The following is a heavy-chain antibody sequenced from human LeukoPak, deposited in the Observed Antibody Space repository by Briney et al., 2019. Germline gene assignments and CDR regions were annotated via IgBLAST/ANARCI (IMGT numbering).Heavy chain of an antibody. CDR1: GGSISSYY. J-gene: IGHJ6*02. CDR2: IYYSGST. CDR3: ARGQWGRRQLVGGHGMDV. Sequence: SETLSLTCTVSGGSISSYYWSWIRQPPGKGLEWIGYIYYSGSTNYNPSLKSRVTISVDTSKNQFSLKLSSVTAADTAVYYCARGQWGRRQLVGGHGMDVWGQGTTVTVSS. V-gene: IGHV4-59*12. D-gene: IGHD6-13*01.